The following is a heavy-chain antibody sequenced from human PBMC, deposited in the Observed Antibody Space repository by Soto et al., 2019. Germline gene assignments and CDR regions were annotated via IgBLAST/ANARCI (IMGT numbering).Heavy chain of an antibody. J-gene: IGHJ5*02. CDR1: DGTFSSYA. D-gene: IGHD6-19*01. V-gene: IGHV1-69*01. Sequence: ASVKVSCKASDGTFSSYAISCVRRAPGQVLEWMGGIIPIVGTANYAQKFQGRVTITADESTSTAYMELSSLRSEDTAVYYCASSSGIEYNWFDPWGQGTLVTVSS. CDR2: IIPIVGTA. CDR3: ASSSGIEYNWFDP.